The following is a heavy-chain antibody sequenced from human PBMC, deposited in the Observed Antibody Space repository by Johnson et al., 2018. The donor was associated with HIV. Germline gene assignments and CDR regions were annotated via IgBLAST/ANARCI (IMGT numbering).Heavy chain of an antibody. CDR3: AKKALGDVDAFDI. CDR2: INWNGGRT. J-gene: IGHJ3*02. V-gene: IGHV3-20*04. CDR1: GSSFDDYG. Sequence: EQLVESGGGVVRPGGSLRLSCAAFGSSFDDYGMSWVRQAPGTGLEWVSGINWNGGRTGYADSVKGRFTISRDNAKNSLYLQMNSLRAEDTAVYYCAKKALGDVDAFDIWGQGTMVTVSS. D-gene: IGHD2-21*02.